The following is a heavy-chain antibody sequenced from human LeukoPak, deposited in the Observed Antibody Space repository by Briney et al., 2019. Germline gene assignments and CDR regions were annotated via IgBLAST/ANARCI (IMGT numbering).Heavy chain of an antibody. CDR2: TYYRSKWYN. Sequence: SQTLSLTCAISGDSVSSNSAAWNWIRRSPSRGLEWLGRTYYRSKWYNDYAVAVKSRITINPDTSKNQFSLQLKSVTPEDTAVYYCARVASPWGSSDAFDFWGQGTMVTVSS. V-gene: IGHV6-1*01. D-gene: IGHD7-27*01. CDR1: GDSVSSNSAA. J-gene: IGHJ3*01. CDR3: ARVASPWGSSDAFDF.